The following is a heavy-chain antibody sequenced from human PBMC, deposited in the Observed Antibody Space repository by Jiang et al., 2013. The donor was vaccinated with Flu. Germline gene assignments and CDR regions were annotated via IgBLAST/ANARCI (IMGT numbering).Heavy chain of an antibody. CDR2: IFYSGDT. J-gene: IGHJ4*02. Sequence: GPGLVKPSQTLSLTCTVSGGSISSGGYYWSWIRQPPGKGLEWIGSIFYSGDTYYNPSLRSRVSISVDTSKNQFSLKVSSVTAADTALYYCASPSVGATHHFEYWGQGTLVTVSS. D-gene: IGHD1-26*01. V-gene: IGHV4-39*01. CDR3: ASPSVGATHHFEY. CDR1: GGSISSGGYY.